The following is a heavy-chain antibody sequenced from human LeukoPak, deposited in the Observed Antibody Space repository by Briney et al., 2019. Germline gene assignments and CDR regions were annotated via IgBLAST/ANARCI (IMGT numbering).Heavy chain of an antibody. Sequence: GGSLRLSCAASGFTVSNNYMGWVRQAPGKGLEWVSAISGSGGSTYYADSVKGRFTISRDNSKNTLYLQMNSLRTEDTAVYYCAKDQGYSYVVDYYYMDVWGKGTTVTVSS. V-gene: IGHV3-23*01. CDR3: AKDQGYSYVVDYYYMDV. CDR1: GFTVSNNY. CDR2: ISGSGGST. D-gene: IGHD5-18*01. J-gene: IGHJ6*03.